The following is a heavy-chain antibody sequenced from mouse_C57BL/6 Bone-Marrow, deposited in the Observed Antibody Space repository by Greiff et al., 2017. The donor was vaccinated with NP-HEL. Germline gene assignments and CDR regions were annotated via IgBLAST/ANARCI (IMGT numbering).Heavy chain of an antibody. J-gene: IGHJ3*01. CDR3: ARDDYVAWFAY. CDR1: GYAFTNYL. D-gene: IGHD2-4*01. Sequence: VHLVESGAELVRPGTSVKVSCKASGYAFTNYLIEWVKQRPGQGLEWIGVINPGSGGTNYNEKFKGKATLTADKSSSTAYMQLSSLTSEDSAVYFCARDDYVAWFAYWGQGTLVTVSA. CDR2: INPGSGGT. V-gene: IGHV1-54*01.